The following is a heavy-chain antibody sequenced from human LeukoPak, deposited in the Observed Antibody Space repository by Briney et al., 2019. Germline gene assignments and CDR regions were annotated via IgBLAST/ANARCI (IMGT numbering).Heavy chain of an antibody. J-gene: IGHJ4*02. CDR3: ARGGEELWLKE. Sequence: GGSLRLSCATSGFTFSTYSMHWVRQAPGKGLEWVAVISNDGNIKWTADSVKGRFTISRDNSKNTLNLQMNSLRAEDTAVYYCARGGEELWLKEWGQGTLVTVSS. D-gene: IGHD5-18*01. CDR2: ISNDGNIK. V-gene: IGHV3-30-3*01. CDR1: GFTFSTYS.